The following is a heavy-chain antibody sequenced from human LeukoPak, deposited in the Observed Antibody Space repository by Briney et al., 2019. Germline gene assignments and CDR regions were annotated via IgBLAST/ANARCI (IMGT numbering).Heavy chain of an antibody. CDR1: GFTFSSYW. D-gene: IGHD5-18*01. Sequence: PGGSLRLSCAASGFTFSSYWMHWVRQAPGKGLVWVSRIKSDGSTTTYADSVKGRFTISRDNAKNSLYLQMNSLRAEDTAVYYCARDRLGYSYGLDYYYYGMDVWGQGTTVTVSS. V-gene: IGHV3-74*01. J-gene: IGHJ6*02. CDR3: ARDRLGYSYGLDYYYYGMDV. CDR2: IKSDGSTT.